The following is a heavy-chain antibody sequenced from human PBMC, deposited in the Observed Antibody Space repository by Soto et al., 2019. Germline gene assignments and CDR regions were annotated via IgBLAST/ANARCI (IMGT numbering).Heavy chain of an antibody. CDR3: AKRRGAGGHFDY. CDR2: ISSNGGST. Sequence: GGSLRLSCSASGFTFSSYAMHRVRQAPGKGLEYVSAISSNGGSTYYADSVKGRFTISRDNSKNTLSLQMNSLTAEDTAVYFCAKRRGAGGHFDYWGHGALVTVSS. V-gene: IGHV3-64*04. D-gene: IGHD2-15*01. CDR1: GFTFSSYA. J-gene: IGHJ4*01.